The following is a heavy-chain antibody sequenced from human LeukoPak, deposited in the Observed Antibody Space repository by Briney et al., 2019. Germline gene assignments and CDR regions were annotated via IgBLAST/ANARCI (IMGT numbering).Heavy chain of an antibody. CDR1: GFSVNGNY. CDR2: IYSDGKT. CDR3: AGGDYPLTY. V-gene: IGHV3-66*01. J-gene: IGHJ4*02. Sequence: GGSLRLSCAASGFSVNGNYWNWVRQAPGKGPQWISLIYSDGKTRYADSVRGRFTFSRDNSRNTLYHQMDSLKAEDTAVYYCAGGDYPLTYWGQGSLVTVSS. D-gene: IGHD4-17*01.